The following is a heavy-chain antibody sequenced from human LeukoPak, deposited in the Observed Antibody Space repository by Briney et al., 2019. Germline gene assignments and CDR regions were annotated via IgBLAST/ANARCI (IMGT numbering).Heavy chain of an antibody. V-gene: IGHV1-46*01. CDR3: ARGTTMLAAEY. CDR2: INPGSGAT. CDR1: GYTFTSYY. Sequence: ASVKVSCKASGYTFTSYYNHWVRQAPGQGLEWMGIINPGSGATNYAQKFQGRVTMTRDTSTSTVYVELSSLRAEDTAVYYCARGTTMLAAEYWGQGTLVTVSS. D-gene: IGHD3-10*01. J-gene: IGHJ4*02.